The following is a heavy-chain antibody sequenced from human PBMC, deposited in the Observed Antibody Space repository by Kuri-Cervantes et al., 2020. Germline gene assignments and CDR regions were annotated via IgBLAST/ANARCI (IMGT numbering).Heavy chain of an antibody. CDR1: GFTFDDYG. J-gene: IGHJ3*02. D-gene: IGHD6-13*01. V-gene: IGHV3-33*08. CDR3: ARDDRIAAAGNDAFDI. CDR2: IWYDGSNK. Sequence: GGSLRLSCAASGFTFDDYGMSWVRQAPGKGLEWVAVIWYDGSNKYYADSVKGRFTISRDNSKNTLYLQMNSLRAEDTAVHYCARDDRIAAAGNDAFDIWGQGTMVTVS.